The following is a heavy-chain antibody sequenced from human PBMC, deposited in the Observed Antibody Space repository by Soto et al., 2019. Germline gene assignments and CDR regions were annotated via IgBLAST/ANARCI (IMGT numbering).Heavy chain of an antibody. V-gene: IGHV4-4*07. D-gene: IGHD3-22*01. CDR3: ARGGDSSGYYYASDY. J-gene: IGHJ4*02. Sequence: PLEILALTWTVSGGSISNYYWSGIRQRAGKGLEWIGRIYSSGNTNYNPSLTSRVTMSVDTSKNQFSPKLSSVTAADTAVYYCARGGDSSGYYYASDYWGQGTLVTAPQ. CDR2: IYSSGNT. CDR1: GGSISNYY.